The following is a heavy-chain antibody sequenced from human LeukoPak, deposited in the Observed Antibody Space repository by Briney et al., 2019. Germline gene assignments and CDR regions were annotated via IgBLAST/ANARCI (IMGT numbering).Heavy chain of an antibody. J-gene: IGHJ6*04. CDR1: GFTFSSYG. D-gene: IGHD3-9*01. CDR3: ARDGGSYYDILTGYSQLTYGMDV. CDR2: IWYDGSNK. Sequence: GGSLRLSCAASGFTFSSYGMHWVRQAPGKGLEWVAVIWYDGSNKYYADSVKGRFTISRDNSKNTLYLQMNSLRAEDTAVYYCARDGGSYYDILTGYSQLTYGMDVWGKGTTVTVSS. V-gene: IGHV3-33*01.